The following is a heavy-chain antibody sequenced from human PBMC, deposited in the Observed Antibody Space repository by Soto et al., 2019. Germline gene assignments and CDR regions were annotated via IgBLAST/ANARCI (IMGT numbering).Heavy chain of an antibody. D-gene: IGHD6-19*01. CDR3: ARGLYVHNSGWFFDY. V-gene: IGHV3-48*01. J-gene: IGHJ4*02. CDR2: IQSYSFTI. Sequence: PGGSLRLSCAASGFTFNTYGMHWVRQAPGKGLEWISYIQSYSFTITYADSVMGRFTISRDNAKSSLYLQMNSLRFEDTAVYYCARGLYVHNSGWFFDYWGQGTLVTVSS. CDR1: GFTFNTYG.